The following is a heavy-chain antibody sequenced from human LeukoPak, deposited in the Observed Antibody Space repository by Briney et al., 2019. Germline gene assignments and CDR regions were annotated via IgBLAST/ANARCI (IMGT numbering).Heavy chain of an antibody. CDR2: INPNSGGT. CDR1: GYTFTGYY. J-gene: IGHJ4*02. V-gene: IGHV1-2*02. Sequence: VASVKVSCKASGYTFTGYYMHWVRQAPGQGLEWMGWINPNSGGTNYAQKFQGRVTMTRDTSISTAYMELSRLRSDDTAVYYCARARSVGGGNPPDYWGQGTLVTVSS. CDR3: ARARSVGGGNPPDY. D-gene: IGHD4-23*01.